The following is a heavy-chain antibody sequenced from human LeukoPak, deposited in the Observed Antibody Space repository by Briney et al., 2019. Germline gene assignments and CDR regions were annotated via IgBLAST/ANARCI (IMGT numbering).Heavy chain of an antibody. J-gene: IGHJ4*02. CDR1: GGSFSGYY. CDR2: IYTSGST. D-gene: IGHD6-6*01. CDR3: ARDPSRIAARPFDY. V-gene: IGHV4-59*10. Sequence: PSETLSLTCAVYGGSFSGYYWSWIRQPPGKGLEWIGRIYTSGSTNYNPSLKSRVTISVDTSKNQFSLKLSSVTAADTAVYYCARDPSRIAARPFDYWGQGTLVTVSS.